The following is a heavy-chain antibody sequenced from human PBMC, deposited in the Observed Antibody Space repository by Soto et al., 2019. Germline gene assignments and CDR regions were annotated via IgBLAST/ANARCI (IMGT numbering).Heavy chain of an antibody. Sequence: QLQLQESGPGLVKPSETLSLTCTVSGGSISSSSYYWGWIRQPPGKGLEWIGSIYYSGSTYYNPSRKSRVTISVDTSKNQCSLKLSSVTAADTAVYYCATLWFGEGNYWGQGTLVTVSS. D-gene: IGHD3-10*01. CDR2: IYYSGST. CDR3: ATLWFGEGNY. CDR1: GGSISSSSYY. V-gene: IGHV4-39*01. J-gene: IGHJ4*02.